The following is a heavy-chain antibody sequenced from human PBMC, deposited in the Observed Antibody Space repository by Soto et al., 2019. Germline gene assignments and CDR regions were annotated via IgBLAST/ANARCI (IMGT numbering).Heavy chain of an antibody. CDR2: ISAYNGNT. CDR3: ARAPRGSYSLVAFDI. CDR1: GYSFTNYG. D-gene: IGHD1-26*01. Sequence: ASVKVSCKASGYSFTNYGISLVRQAPGQGLEWMGWISAYNGNTNYAQKLQGRVTMTTDTSTSTAYMELRSLRSDDTAVYYCARAPRGSYSLVAFDIWGQGTMVTVSS. V-gene: IGHV1-18*01. J-gene: IGHJ3*02.